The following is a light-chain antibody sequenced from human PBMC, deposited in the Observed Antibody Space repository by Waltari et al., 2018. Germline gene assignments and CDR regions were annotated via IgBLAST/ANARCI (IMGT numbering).Light chain of an antibody. CDR1: TSAVGTYDL. Sequence: QSALTQPASVSGTPGQSITISCTGTTSAVGTYDLVSWYQHHPGKAPKLLICEVIKRPSGVSSRFSGSKSGSTASLIISGLQPDDEADYYCCSYAGRGTYVFGSGTKVTVL. V-gene: IGLV2-23*02. J-gene: IGLJ1*01. CDR2: EVI. CDR3: CSYAGRGTYV.